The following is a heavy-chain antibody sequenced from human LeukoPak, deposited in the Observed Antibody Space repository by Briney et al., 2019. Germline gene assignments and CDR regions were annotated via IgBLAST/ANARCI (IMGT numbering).Heavy chain of an antibody. D-gene: IGHD1-1*01. CDR1: GFTFSNYA. CDR2: ISGSGGTT. V-gene: IGHV3-23*01. CDR3: AKDVQSWPTYFDY. J-gene: IGHJ4*02. Sequence: GGSLRLSCAASGFTFSNYAMSWVRQAPGKGLEWVSAISGSGGTTYYADPVKGRFTASRDNSKNTLYLQVNSLGAADTAVYFCAKDVQSWPTYFDYWGQGTLVTVSS.